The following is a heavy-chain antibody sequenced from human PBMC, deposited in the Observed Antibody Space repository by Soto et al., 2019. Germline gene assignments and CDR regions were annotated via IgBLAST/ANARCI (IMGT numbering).Heavy chain of an antibody. CDR2: ISFDGGSQ. D-gene: IGHD6-13*01. Sequence: QVQLVESGGGVVQPGRSLRLSCAASGFDFNTYGLHWVRQAPGKGLEWVAAISFDGGSQYYADSVKGRFTVSRDKSNSSLYLQMNSMGAEDTATYCCAKDSSVIAAGSGGWFDPWGPGTLVIVSS. J-gene: IGHJ5*02. CDR1: GFDFNTYG. V-gene: IGHV3-30*18. CDR3: AKDSSVIAAGSGGWFDP.